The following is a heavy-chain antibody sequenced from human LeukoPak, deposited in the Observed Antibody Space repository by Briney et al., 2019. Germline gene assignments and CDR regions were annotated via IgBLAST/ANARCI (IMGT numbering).Heavy chain of an antibody. J-gene: IGHJ4*02. V-gene: IGHV4-31*03. CDR1: GGSISSGGYY. Sequence: SETLSLTCTVSGGSISSGGYYWSWIRQHPGKGLEWIGYIYYSGSTYYNPSLKSRVTISVDRSKNQFSLKLSSVAAADTAVYYCARVRKLLRTFDYWGQGTLVTVSS. D-gene: IGHD1-26*01. CDR2: IYYSGST. CDR3: ARVRKLLRTFDY.